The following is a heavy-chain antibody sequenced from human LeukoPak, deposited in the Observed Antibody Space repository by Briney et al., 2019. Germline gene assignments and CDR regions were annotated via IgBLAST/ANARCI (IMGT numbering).Heavy chain of an antibody. V-gene: IGHV3-48*01. J-gene: IGHJ6*03. CDR3: AVYSGSYYYYMDV. D-gene: IGHD1-26*01. Sequence: PGGSLRLSCAASGFTFSSYSMNWVRQAPGKGLEWVSYISSSSSTIYYADSVKGRFTISRDNAKNSLYLQMNSLRAEDTAVYYCAVYSGSYYYYMDVWGKGTTVTVSS. CDR2: ISSSSSTI. CDR1: GFTFSSYS.